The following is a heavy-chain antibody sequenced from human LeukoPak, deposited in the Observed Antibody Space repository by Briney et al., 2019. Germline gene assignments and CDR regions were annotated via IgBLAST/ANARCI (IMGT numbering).Heavy chain of an antibody. CDR1: GGSFSGYY. Sequence: SETLSLTCAVYGGSFSGYYWSWIRQPPGKGLEWIGEINHSGSTNYNPSLKSRVTISVDTSKNQFSLKLSSVTAADTAVYYCARGIPLRVDCSGGSCSPFNWFDPGGQGPLVPVS. V-gene: IGHV4-34*01. CDR3: ARGIPLRVDCSGGSCSPFNWFDP. CDR2: INHSGST. J-gene: IGHJ5*02. D-gene: IGHD2-15*01.